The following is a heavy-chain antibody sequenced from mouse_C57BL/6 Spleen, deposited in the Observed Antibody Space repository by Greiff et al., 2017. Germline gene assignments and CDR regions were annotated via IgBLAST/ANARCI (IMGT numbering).Heavy chain of an antibody. CDR2: INYEGSST. J-gene: IGHJ2*01. D-gene: IGHD4-1*01. V-gene: IGHV5-16*01. Sequence: EVKLVESEGGLVQPGSSMKLSCTASGFTFSDYYMAWVRQVPEKGLEWVANINYEGSSTYYLDSLKSRFIISRDNEKNILYLQMSSLKFEDTATDYCARDGLGRGYFDYWGQGTTLTVSS. CDR1: GFTFSDYY. CDR3: ARDGLGRGYFDY.